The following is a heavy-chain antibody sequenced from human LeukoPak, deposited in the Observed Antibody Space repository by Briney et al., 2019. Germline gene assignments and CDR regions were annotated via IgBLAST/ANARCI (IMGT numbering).Heavy chain of an antibody. D-gene: IGHD6-13*01. V-gene: IGHV4-34*01. CDR3: ARQSGSSTWSSDY. CDR1: GDSITGYY. Sequence: SETLSLTCSVSGDSITGYYWGWIRQAPGKGLEWIGEINHSGSANYNPSLKSRVTISVDTSKNQFSLKLSSVTAADTAVYYCARQSGSSTWSSDYWGQGTLVTVSS. J-gene: IGHJ4*02. CDR2: INHSGSA.